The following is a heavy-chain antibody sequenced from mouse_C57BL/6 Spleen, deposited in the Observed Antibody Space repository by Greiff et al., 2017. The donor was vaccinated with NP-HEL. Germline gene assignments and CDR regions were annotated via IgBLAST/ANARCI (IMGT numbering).Heavy chain of an antibody. V-gene: IGHV1-22*01. Sequence: VHVKQSGPELVKPGASVKMSCKASGYTFTDYNMHWVKQSHGKSLEWIGYINPNNGGTSYNQKFKGKATLTVNKSSSTAYMELRSLTSEDSAVYYCARGGYYWFAYWGQGTLVTVSA. D-gene: IGHD2-3*01. J-gene: IGHJ3*01. CDR1: GYTFTDYN. CDR2: INPNNGGT. CDR3: ARGGYYWFAY.